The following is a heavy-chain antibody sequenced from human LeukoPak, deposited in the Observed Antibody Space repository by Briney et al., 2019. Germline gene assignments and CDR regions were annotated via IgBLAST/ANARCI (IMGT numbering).Heavy chain of an antibody. CDR1: GGSISSGGYS. Sequence: SETLSLTCTVSGGSISSGGYSWSWIRQPPGKGLEWIGYIYHSGSTYYNPSLKSRVTISVDRSKNQFSLKLSSVTAADTAVYXCARXDSGPIDYWGQGTLVTVSS. CDR2: IYHSGST. V-gene: IGHV4-30-2*01. CDR3: ARXDSGPIDY. J-gene: IGHJ4*02.